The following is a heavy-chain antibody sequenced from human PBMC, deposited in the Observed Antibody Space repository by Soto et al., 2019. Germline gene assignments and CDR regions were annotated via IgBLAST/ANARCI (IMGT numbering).Heavy chain of an antibody. CDR2: ISIYNGNT. V-gene: IGHV1-18*04. Sequence: ASVKVSCKASGYPFSSHEFTWVRQAPGQGLEWMGWISIYNGNTHYAQKFQRRLTLTTDESTSTAYLELTSLTSDDTAVYYCARSPMATEPVDHWGQGTLVTVSS. J-gene: IGHJ4*02. CDR1: GYPFSSHE. CDR3: ARSPMATEPVDH. D-gene: IGHD3-10*01.